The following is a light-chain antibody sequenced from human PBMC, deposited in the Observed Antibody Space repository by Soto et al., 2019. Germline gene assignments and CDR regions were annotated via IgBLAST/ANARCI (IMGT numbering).Light chain of an antibody. CDR2: DAS. V-gene: IGKV3-11*01. CDR3: QQRYIWPPIT. Sequence: EILLTQSPATLPLSPGERATLSCRASQSVHTYLVYYQQKTGQAPKLLIYDASNRATAVPARLSGSGSGTDFTLSISSLESEDFAVYYCQQRYIWPPITFGQGKRLLIK. CDR1: QSVHTY. J-gene: IGKJ5*01.